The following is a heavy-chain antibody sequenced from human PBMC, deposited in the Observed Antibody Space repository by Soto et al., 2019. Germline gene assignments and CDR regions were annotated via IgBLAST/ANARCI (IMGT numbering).Heavy chain of an antibody. CDR1: GFTFSRHA. CDR3: AKVSSSWYAGFFDL. J-gene: IGHJ4*02. Sequence: PGGSLRLSCTASGFTFSRHAMTWVRQAPGKGLEWVSGLSDSGGSIYYADSVKGRFTVSRDNSMNTLYLQMNTLRAEDTAIYYCAKVSSSWYAGFFDLWGQGILVTSPQ. CDR2: LSDSGGSI. D-gene: IGHD6-13*01. V-gene: IGHV3-23*01.